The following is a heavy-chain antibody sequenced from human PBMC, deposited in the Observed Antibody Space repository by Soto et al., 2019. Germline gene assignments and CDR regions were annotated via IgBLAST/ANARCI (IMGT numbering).Heavy chain of an antibody. V-gene: IGHV4-31*03. CDR1: GGSITSGAYY. CDR2: IYYSGRT. J-gene: IGHJ4*02. D-gene: IGHD3-10*01. CDR3: ARDLRGGTLFDY. Sequence: QVQLQESGPGLVKPSQTLSLTCSVSGGSITSGAYYWSWIRQHPGTGLEWIGFIYYSGRTYYNPSLKSRVTISLGTSENQFSLKLNSVTAADTAVYYCARDLRGGTLFDYWGQGALVTVSS.